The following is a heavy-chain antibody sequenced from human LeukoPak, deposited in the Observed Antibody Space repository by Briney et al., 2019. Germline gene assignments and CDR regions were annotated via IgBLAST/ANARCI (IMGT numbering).Heavy chain of an antibody. CDR1: GFTFRDLA. CDR3: AYLGLSSDWNDVPGPQIDH. D-gene: IGHD1-1*01. V-gene: IGHV3-23*01. Sequence: GGSLRLSCTASGFTFRDLAMNWVRQAPGKGLEWVSTLSASGSITYYADSVKGRFTISRDDPKNMLYLQMSSLRVDDTAVYYCAYLGLSSDWNDVPGPQIDHRGQGMLVSVSS. CDR2: LSASGSIT. J-gene: IGHJ4*02.